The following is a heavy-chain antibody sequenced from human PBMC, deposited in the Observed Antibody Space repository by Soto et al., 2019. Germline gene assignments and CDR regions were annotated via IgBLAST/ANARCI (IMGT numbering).Heavy chain of an antibody. CDR2: IIPILGIA. V-gene: IGHV1-69*02. CDR3: ARGGSITMVRGVGNYYYGMDV. CDR1: GGTFSSYT. Sequence: GASVKVSCKASGGTFSSYTISWVRQAPGQGLEWMGRIIPILGIANYAQKFQGRVTITADKSTSTAYMELSSLRSEDTAVYYCARGGSITMVRGVGNYYYGMDVWGQGTTVTVSS. D-gene: IGHD3-10*01. J-gene: IGHJ6*02.